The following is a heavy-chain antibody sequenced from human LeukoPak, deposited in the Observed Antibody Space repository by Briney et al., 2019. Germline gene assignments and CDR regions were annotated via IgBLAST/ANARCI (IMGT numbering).Heavy chain of an antibody. CDR2: ISYDGSNK. J-gene: IGHJ4*02. CDR3: ARARVGFWSGYSSLESPHFDY. V-gene: IGHV3-30-3*01. CDR1: GFTFSSYA. Sequence: PTGRSLRLSCAASGFTFSSYAMHWVRQAPGKGLEWVAVISYDGSNKYYADSVKGRFTISRDNSKNTLYLQMNSLRAEDTAVYYCARARVGFWSGYSSLESPHFDYWGQGTLVTVSS. D-gene: IGHD3-3*01.